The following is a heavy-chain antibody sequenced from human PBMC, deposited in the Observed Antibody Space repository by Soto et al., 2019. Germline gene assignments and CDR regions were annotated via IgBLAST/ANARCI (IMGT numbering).Heavy chain of an antibody. Sequence: ASVKVSCKASGYTFTSYDINWVRQATGQGLEWMGWMNPNSGNTGYAQKFQGRVTMTRNTSISTAYKELSSLRSEDTAVYYCARVVVVVAATYYYYYMDVWGKGTTVTVSS. V-gene: IGHV1-8*01. J-gene: IGHJ6*03. D-gene: IGHD2-15*01. CDR2: MNPNSGNT. CDR3: ARVVVVVAATYYYYYMDV. CDR1: GYTFTSYD.